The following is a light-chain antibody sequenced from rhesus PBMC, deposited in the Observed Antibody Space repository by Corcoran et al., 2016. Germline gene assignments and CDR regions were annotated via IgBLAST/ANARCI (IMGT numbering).Light chain of an antibody. Sequence: DIVMTQTPLSLPVTLGEPASISCSSSQILLYTDGKTYLDWYLQRPGQSPQLLMYLVSKRASGVPDKFSGSGSGTDFTLKISRVGAEDVGVYYCMQALRSPYSFGQGTKVEVK. V-gene: IGKV2-82*01. CDR2: LVS. CDR1: QILLYTDGKTY. J-gene: IGKJ2*01. CDR3: MQALRSPYS.